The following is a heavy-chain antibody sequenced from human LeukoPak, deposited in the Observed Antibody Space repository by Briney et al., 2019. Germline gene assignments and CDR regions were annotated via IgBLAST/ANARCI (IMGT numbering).Heavy chain of an antibody. Sequence: GSLRLSCAASGFTFSSYARSWIRQPPGKGLEWIGEINHSGSTNYNPSLKSRVTISVDTSKNQFSLKLSSVTAADTAVYYCARPMVRGATPYYFDYWGQGTLVTVSS. V-gene: IGHV4-34*01. CDR2: INHSGST. D-gene: IGHD3-10*01. CDR3: ARPMVRGATPYYFDY. J-gene: IGHJ4*02. CDR1: GFTFSSYA.